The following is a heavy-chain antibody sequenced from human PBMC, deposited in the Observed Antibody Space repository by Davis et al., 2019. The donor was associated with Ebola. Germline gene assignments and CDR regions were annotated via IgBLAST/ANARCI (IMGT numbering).Heavy chain of an antibody. D-gene: IGHD3-10*01. CDR2: INPNSGTT. Sequence: AASVKVSCKASGYTFTGYYMHWVRQAPGQGLEWMGRINPNSGTTKYAQKFQGRVTMTRDTSTSTVYMELSSLRSEDTAVYYCARDGAWFGELLRVRNYYYYGMDVWGKGTTVTVSS. V-gene: IGHV1-2*06. CDR3: ARDGAWFGELLRVRNYYYYGMDV. J-gene: IGHJ6*04. CDR1: GYTFTGYY.